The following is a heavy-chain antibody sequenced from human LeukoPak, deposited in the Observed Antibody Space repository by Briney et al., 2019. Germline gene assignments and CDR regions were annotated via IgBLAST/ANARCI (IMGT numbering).Heavy chain of an antibody. Sequence: GGSLRLSCAASGFSFDYYGMPWVRQAPGKGLEWVALMSFDGSDKKYVESVKGRFTISRDNSKNTLYLQMDSLRTEDTAVYYCAKDPGTYYYYYYAMDVWGQGTTVAISS. CDR3: AKDPGTYYYYYYAMDV. D-gene: IGHD3-10*01. J-gene: IGHJ6*02. V-gene: IGHV3-30*18. CDR2: MSFDGSDK. CDR1: GFSFDYYG.